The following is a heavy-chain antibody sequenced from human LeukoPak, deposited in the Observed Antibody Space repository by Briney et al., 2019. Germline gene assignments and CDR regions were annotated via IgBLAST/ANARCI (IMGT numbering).Heavy chain of an antibody. CDR2: ISAYNGNT. V-gene: IGHV1-18*01. CDR1: GYTFTSYG. Sequence: GASVKVSCKASGYTFTSYGISWVRHAPGQGLECMGWISAYNGNTNYAQKLQGRVTMTTDTSTSTAYMELRSLRSDDTAVYYCARGEMATILTAFDIWGQGTMVTVSS. D-gene: IGHD5-24*01. J-gene: IGHJ3*02. CDR3: ARGEMATILTAFDI.